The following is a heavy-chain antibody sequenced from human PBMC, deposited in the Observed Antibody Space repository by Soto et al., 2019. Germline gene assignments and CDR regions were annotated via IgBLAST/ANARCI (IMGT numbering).Heavy chain of an antibody. D-gene: IGHD2-15*01. V-gene: IGHV3-11*01. CDR1: GFTFSDYY. CDR3: ARWVVPGYFDY. CDR2: ISSSGGTI. J-gene: IGHJ4*02. Sequence: GGSLRLSCADSGFTFSDYYMSWIRQAPGKGLEWISYISSSGGTIYYADSVKGRFTISRDNAKNSLYLQMNSLRAEDTAVYYCARWVVPGYFDYWGQGTLVTVSS.